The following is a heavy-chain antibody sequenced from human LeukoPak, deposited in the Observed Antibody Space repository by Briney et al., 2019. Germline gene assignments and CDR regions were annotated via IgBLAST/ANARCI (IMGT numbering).Heavy chain of an antibody. Sequence: ASVKVSCKASGYTFTDYSVYWVRQAPGQGLEWMGWIDPKSGDTKYAQRFLGRVTMTRDTSISTAYMEVTRLRSDDTAVYFCARAGTGWSYDALDIWGQGTMVIVSS. CDR3: ARAGTGWSYDALDI. CDR1: GYTFTDYS. CDR2: IDPKSGDT. V-gene: IGHV1-2*02. D-gene: IGHD6-19*01. J-gene: IGHJ3*02.